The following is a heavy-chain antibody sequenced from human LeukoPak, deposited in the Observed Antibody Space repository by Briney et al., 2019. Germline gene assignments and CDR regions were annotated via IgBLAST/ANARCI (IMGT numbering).Heavy chain of an antibody. CDR1: GFTFSRSE. J-gene: IGHJ3*01. CDR3: AKDSYIVVRGVGSGDGFAV. Sequence: GGSLRLSCVASGFTFSRSEMNWVRQAPGTGLEWLSYIGRSGGTMYYADSVKGRFTISRDNSRNIVHLQMNSLRADDTALYFCAKDSYIVVRGVGSGDGFAVWGPGTMVTVSS. CDR2: IGRSGGTM. D-gene: IGHD3-10*01. V-gene: IGHV3-48*03.